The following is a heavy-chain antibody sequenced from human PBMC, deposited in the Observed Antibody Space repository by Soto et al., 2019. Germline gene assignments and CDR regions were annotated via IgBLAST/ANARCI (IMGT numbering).Heavy chain of an antibody. CDR3: AKDTKGGLGIFGVVIPTYYYGMDV. V-gene: IGHV1-46*01. CDR1: GYTFTSYY. CDR2: INPSGGST. Sequence: GASVKVSCKASGYTFTSYYMHWVRQAPGQGLEWMGIINPSGGSTSYAQKFQGRVTMTRNTSISTAYMELSSLRSEDTAVYYCAKDTKGGLGIFGVVIPTYYYGMDVWGQGTTVTVSS. J-gene: IGHJ6*02. D-gene: IGHD3-3*01.